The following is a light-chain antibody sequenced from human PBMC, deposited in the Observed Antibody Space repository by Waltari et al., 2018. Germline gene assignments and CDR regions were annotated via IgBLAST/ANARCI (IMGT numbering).Light chain of an antibody. V-gene: IGKV3-20*01. Sequence: EIVLTQSPGTRSLSPGQRATLSCRASPRVSRSYLAWYQQKPGQAPRLLIFGASSRAPGISDRFSGSGSGTDFTLTISRLEPEDFAVYYCQQYGSSPATFGQGTKLEIK. J-gene: IGKJ2*01. CDR1: PRVSRSY. CDR3: QQYGSSPAT. CDR2: GAS.